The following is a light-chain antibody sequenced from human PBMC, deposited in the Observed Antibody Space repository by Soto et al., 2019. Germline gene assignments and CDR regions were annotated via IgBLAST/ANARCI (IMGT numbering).Light chain of an antibody. CDR3: QQYDTSPPLT. Sequence: IVLTQSPGTLSLSPGDRATLSCRASQSVSSNYLGWYQQKPGQAPRLLLYGASSRAIGIPDRFSGSGSGTDFTLTISRLEPDDFAVYYCQQYDTSPPLTFGGGTKVDIK. CDR2: GAS. CDR1: QSVSSNY. V-gene: IGKV3-20*01. J-gene: IGKJ4*01.